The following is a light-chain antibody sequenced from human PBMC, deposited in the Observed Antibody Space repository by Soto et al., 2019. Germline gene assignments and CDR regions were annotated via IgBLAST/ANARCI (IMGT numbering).Light chain of an antibody. V-gene: IGLV2-8*01. CDR1: SSDVGGYNY. CDR2: EIS. CDR3: SSYAGTHIV. J-gene: IGLJ1*01. Sequence: QSALTQPPSASGSPGQSVAISCTGTSSDVGGYNYVSWYQQHPGKAPKLMIYEISKRPSGVPDRFSGSKSGNPASLTVSGLQAEDEADYYCSSYAGTHIVFGTGTKVTVL.